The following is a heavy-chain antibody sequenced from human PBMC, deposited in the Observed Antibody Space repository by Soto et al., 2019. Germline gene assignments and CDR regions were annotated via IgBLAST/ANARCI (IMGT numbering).Heavy chain of an antibody. CDR3: VKDRMAYNSVWDPFDI. Sequence: GGSLRLSCAASGFTFYSYAMSWVRQAPGKGLEWVSTIGSVGGDTYYADSVKGRFTISRDDSKNTLLLQMNSLRAEDTAVYYCVKDRMAYNSVWDPFDIWGQGTTVTVSS. CDR2: IGSVGGDT. J-gene: IGHJ3*02. D-gene: IGHD1-20*01. CDR1: GFTFYSYA. V-gene: IGHV3-23*01.